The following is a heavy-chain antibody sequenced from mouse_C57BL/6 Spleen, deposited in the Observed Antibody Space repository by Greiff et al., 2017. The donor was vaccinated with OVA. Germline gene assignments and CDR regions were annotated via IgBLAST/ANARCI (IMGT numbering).Heavy chain of an antibody. J-gene: IGHJ1*03. CDR1: GYSITSGYY. CDR2: ISYDGSN. D-gene: IGHD2-5*01. V-gene: IGHV3-6*01. CDR3: ARGYDSNYPYWYFDV. Sequence: EVQLQESGPGLVKPSQSLSLTCSVTGYSITSGYYWNWIRQFPGNKLEWMGYISYDGSNNYNPSLKNRISITRDTSKNQFFLKLNSVTTEDTATYYCARGYDSNYPYWYFDVWGTGTTVTVSS.